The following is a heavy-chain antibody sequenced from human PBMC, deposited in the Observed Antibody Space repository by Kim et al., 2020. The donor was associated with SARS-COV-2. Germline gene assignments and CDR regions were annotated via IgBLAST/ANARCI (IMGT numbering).Heavy chain of an antibody. V-gene: IGHV3-15*01. J-gene: IGHJ4*02. CDR3: TSVMVRGVIDY. Sequence: TDYAAPVKGRFTISRDDSKNPLYLQMNSLKTEDTAVYYCTSVMVRGVIDYWGQGTLVTVSS. CDR2: T. D-gene: IGHD3-10*01.